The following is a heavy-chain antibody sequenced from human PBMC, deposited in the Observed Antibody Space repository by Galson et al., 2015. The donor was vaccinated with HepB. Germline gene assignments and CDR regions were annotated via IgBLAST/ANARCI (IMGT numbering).Heavy chain of an antibody. CDR3: AKESSSYYYGEVDG. CDR2: ISDSGSRK. V-gene: IGHV3-23*01. Sequence: SLRLSCAASGLTFSSYAMNWVRQAPGKGLEWVSGISDSGSRKDNADSVKGRFTISRDNSKNTVFLQMNSLRAEDTAVYYCAKESSSYYYGEVDGWGQGTLVTVSS. CDR1: GLTFSSYA. D-gene: IGHD3-22*01. J-gene: IGHJ4*02.